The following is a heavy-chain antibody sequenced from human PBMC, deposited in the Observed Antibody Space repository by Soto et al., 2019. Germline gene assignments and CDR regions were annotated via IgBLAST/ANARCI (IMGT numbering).Heavy chain of an antibody. CDR1: GGSITTGGRY. CDR3: AQALVFTGGDGFDI. D-gene: IGHD1-1*01. Sequence: QVRLQEWGPRLVKPSQTLSLKCSVSGGSITTGGRYWSWIRQLPGQGLEWIGDIYYSGNTYYNASLKSRVTISVEAAKNQFSLKLSSVTAADTAVYYCAQALVFTGGDGFDIWGQGRLVTVSS. J-gene: IGHJ3*02. CDR2: IYYSGNT. V-gene: IGHV4-31*02.